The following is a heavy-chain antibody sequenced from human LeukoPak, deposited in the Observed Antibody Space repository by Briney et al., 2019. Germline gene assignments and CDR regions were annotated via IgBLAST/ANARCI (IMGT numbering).Heavy chain of an antibody. CDR3: ARLVGSFSSKNWFDP. J-gene: IGHJ5*02. Sequence: PSETLSLTCTVSGYSITSGYYWGWIRQSPGKGLEYIGFVYHTGSTYYNPSLRSRVTVSVDTSKNQFSLNLTSVTAADTAVYFCARLVGSFSSKNWFDPWGQGTLVTVSS. V-gene: IGHV4-38-2*02. CDR1: GYSITSGYY. CDR2: VYHTGST. D-gene: IGHD2-8*02.